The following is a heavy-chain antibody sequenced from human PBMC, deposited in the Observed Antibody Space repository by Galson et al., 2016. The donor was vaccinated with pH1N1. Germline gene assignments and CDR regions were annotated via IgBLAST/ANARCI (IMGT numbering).Heavy chain of an antibody. Sequence: SVKVSCKASGYTFTAYYIYWFRQAPGQGLEWMGWVDPKSGGTHLAHKFQGSVTMTSDTSTYTAFLEARNPISDDTAMYYCPRGWGPRGLDPWGQGTLVTVSP. J-gene: IGHJ5*02. V-gene: IGHV1-2*07. CDR3: PRGWGPRGLDP. CDR2: VDPKSGGT. D-gene: IGHD7-27*01. CDR1: GYTFTAYY.